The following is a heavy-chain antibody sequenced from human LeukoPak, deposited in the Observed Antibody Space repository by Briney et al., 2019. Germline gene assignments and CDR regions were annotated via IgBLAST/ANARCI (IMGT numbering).Heavy chain of an antibody. CDR3: ARELRLGELSLYRGYYFDY. D-gene: IGHD3-16*02. J-gene: IGHJ4*02. Sequence: SVKVSCKASGGTFISYAISWVRQAPGQGLEWMGRIIPILGIANYAQKFQGRVTITADKATSTAYMELSSLRSEDTAVYYCARELRLGELSLYRGYYFDYWGQGTLVTVSS. CDR1: GGTFISYA. CDR2: IIPILGIA. V-gene: IGHV1-69*04.